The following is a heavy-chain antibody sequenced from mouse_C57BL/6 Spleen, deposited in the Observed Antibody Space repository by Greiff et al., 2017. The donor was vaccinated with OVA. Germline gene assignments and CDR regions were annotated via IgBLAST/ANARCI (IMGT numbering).Heavy chain of an antibody. CDR2: IYPSDSET. Sequence: QVQLQQSGAELVRPGSSVKLSCKASGYTFTSYWMDWVKQRPGQGLEWIGNIYPSDSETHYNQKFKDKATLTVDKYYSTAYMQLSSLTSEDSAVYYCARGDYDGAYFDYWGQGTTLTVSS. CDR1: GYTFTSYW. J-gene: IGHJ2*01. D-gene: IGHD2-4*01. V-gene: IGHV1-61*01. CDR3: ARGDYDGAYFDY.